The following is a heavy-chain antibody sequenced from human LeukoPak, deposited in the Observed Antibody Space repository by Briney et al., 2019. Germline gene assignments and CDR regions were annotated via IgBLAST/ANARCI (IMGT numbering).Heavy chain of an antibody. Sequence: ASVKVSCKASGYTFTSYDINWVRQATGQGLEWMGWMNPNNGNTGYAQKFQGRVTMTRNTSISTAYMELSSLRSEDTAVYYCARVVPAARRTNWFDPWGQGTLVTVSS. CDR1: GYTFTSYD. CDR2: MNPNNGNT. D-gene: IGHD2-2*01. CDR3: ARVVPAARRTNWFDP. J-gene: IGHJ5*02. V-gene: IGHV1-8*01.